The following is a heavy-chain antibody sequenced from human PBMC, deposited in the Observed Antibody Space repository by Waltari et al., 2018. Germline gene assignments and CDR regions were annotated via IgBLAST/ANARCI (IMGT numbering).Heavy chain of an antibody. CDR1: GYTFTSYY. CDR3: ARVYCGGDCYFGGDAFDI. CDR2: INPIVGIT. V-gene: IGHV1-46*01. J-gene: IGHJ3*02. Sequence: QVQLVQSGAEVKKPGASVKVSCKASGYTFTSYYMHWVRQAPGQGLEWMGIINPIVGITTYSQTFQGRVTMTSYTSTSTVYMELSSLRSEDTAVYYFARVYCGGDCYFGGDAFDIWGQGTMVTVSS. D-gene: IGHD2-21*01.